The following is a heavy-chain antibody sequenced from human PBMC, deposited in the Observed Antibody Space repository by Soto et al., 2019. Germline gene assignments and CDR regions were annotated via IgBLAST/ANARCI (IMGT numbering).Heavy chain of an antibody. CDR2: ISNSDDT. V-gene: IGHV3-23*01. J-gene: IGHJ4*02. CDR1: GFTFSSYA. CDR3: AKLRGLPWYFDF. Sequence: EVQLLESGGGLVQPGGSLRLSCAASGFTFSSYAMSWVRQAPGKGLEWVSSISNSDDTYYADSVKGRFTISRDKSKDTLHLQMSSLRAEDTALYYCAKLRGLPWYFDFWGQGTLVTVSS.